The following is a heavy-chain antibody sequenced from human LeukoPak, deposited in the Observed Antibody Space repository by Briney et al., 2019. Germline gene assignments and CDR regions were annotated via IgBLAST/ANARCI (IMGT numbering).Heavy chain of an antibody. CDR2: ISSNGGST. Sequence: GGSLRLSCAASGFTFSSYAMHWVRQAPGKGLEYVSAISSNGGSTYYANSVKGRFTISRDNSKNTLSLQMNSLRAEDTAVYYCARDQVGLENWGQGTLVTVSS. J-gene: IGHJ4*02. CDR3: ARDQVGLEN. V-gene: IGHV3-64*01. CDR1: GFTFSSYA.